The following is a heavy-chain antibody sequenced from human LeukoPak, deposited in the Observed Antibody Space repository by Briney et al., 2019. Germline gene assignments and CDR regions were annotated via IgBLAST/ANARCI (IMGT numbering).Heavy chain of an antibody. Sequence: TSSETLSLTCAVYGGPFSGYYWSWIRQPPGKGLEWIGEINHSGSTNYNPSLKSRVTISVDTSKNQFSLRLSSVTAADTAVYYCARGTHYSNRIINYYYYGMDVWGQGTTVTVSS. J-gene: IGHJ6*02. D-gene: IGHD4-11*01. CDR1: GGPFSGYY. V-gene: IGHV4-34*01. CDR2: INHSGST. CDR3: ARGTHYSNRIINYYYYGMDV.